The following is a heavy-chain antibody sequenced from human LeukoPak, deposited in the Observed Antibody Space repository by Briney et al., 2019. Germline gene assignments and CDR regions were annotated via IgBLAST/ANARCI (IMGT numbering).Heavy chain of an antibody. V-gene: IGHV1-69*05. CDR3: AILRGYSYGSPRNYNYYYMDV. J-gene: IGHJ6*03. CDR1: GGTFSSYA. Sequence: GASVKVSCKASGGTFSSYAISWVRQAPGQGLEWMGGIIPIFGTANYAQKFQGRVTITTDESTSTAYMELSSLRSEDTAVYYCAILRGYSYGSPRNYNYYYMDVWGKGTTVTVSS. CDR2: IIPIFGTA. D-gene: IGHD5-18*01.